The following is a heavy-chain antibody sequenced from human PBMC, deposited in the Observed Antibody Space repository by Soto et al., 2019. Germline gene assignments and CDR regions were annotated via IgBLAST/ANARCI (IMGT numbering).Heavy chain of an antibody. CDR3: ARQTPTGYSSSWPIDY. V-gene: IGHV4-34*01. CDR1: GGSFSGYY. D-gene: IGHD6-13*01. J-gene: IGHJ4*02. Sequence: KLSETLSLTCAVYGGSFSGYYWSWIRQPPGKGLEWIGNINYSGSTYYNPSLKSRVTISVDTSKNQFSLKLSSVTAADTAVYYCARQTPTGYSSSWPIDYWGQGTLVTVSS. CDR2: INYSGST.